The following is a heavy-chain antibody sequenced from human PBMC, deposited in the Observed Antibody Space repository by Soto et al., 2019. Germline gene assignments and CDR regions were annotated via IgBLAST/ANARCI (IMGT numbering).Heavy chain of an antibody. V-gene: IGHV3-53*04. Sequence: EVQLVESGGGLVQAGGSLRLSCVGSGVTATANYMNWVRQAPEKRPEWVSVVYSGGSTYYADSVKGRFTISRHDSEHTLYLQMDSLRPEDTAMYYCARANDFNAFDMWGQGTMVTVSS. CDR2: VYSGGST. CDR3: ARANDFNAFDM. CDR1: GVTATANY. J-gene: IGHJ3*02. D-gene: IGHD2-21*02.